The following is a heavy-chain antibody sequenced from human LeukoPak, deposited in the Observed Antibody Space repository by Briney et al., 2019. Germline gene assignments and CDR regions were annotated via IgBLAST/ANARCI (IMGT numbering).Heavy chain of an antibody. CDR2: ASYSGST. J-gene: IGHJ6*03. Sequence: PSETLSLTCTVSGDSMRSTSYFWGWIRQAPGKGLEWIGSASYSGSTYYNVSLKSRVTISVDTSKNHFSLKLSSVTAADTAVYYCARGDSSGWYYYYYYMDVWGKGTTVTISS. D-gene: IGHD6-19*01. CDR3: ARGDSSGWYYYYYYMDV. CDR1: GDSMRSTSYF. V-gene: IGHV4-39*02.